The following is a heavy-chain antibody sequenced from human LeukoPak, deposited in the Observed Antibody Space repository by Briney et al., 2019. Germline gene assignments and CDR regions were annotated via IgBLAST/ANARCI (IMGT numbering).Heavy chain of an antibody. Sequence: PSETLSLTCTVSGGSISSYYWSWIRQPPGKGLEWIGYIYYSGSTNCNPSPKSRVTISVDTSKNQFSLKLSSVTAADTAVYYCARDLVVDSSSWGWFDPWGQGTLVTVSS. D-gene: IGHD6-13*01. CDR2: IYYSGST. CDR3: ARDLVVDSSSWGWFDP. V-gene: IGHV4-59*01. CDR1: GGSISSYY. J-gene: IGHJ5*02.